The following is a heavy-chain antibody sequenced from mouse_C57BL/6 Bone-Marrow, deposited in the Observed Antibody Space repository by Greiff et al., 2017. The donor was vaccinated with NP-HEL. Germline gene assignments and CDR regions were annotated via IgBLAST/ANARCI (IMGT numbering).Heavy chain of an antibody. D-gene: IGHD1-1*01. CDR2: IRSKSNNYAT. CDR1: GFSFNTYA. V-gene: IGHV10-1*01. CDR3: VRQKSSYGYFDV. Sequence: EVQRVESGGGLVQPKGSLKLSCAASGFSFNTYAMNWVRQAPGKGLEWVARIRSKSNNYATYYADSVKDRFTISRDDSESMLYLQMNNLKTEDTAMYYCVRQKSSYGYFDVWGTGTTVTVSS. J-gene: IGHJ1*03.